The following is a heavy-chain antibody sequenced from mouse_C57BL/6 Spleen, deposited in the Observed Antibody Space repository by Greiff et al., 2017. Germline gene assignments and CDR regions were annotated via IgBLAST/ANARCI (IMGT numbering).Heavy chain of an antibody. Sequence: VQLQQSGAELVRPGASVTLSCKASGYTFTDYEMHWVKQTPVHGLEWIGALDPETGGTAYNQKFKGKAILTADKSSSTAYMELRSLTSEYSAVYYCTRVRAMDYWGQGTSVTVSS. V-gene: IGHV1-15*01. CDR2: LDPETGGT. CDR3: TRVRAMDY. CDR1: GYTFTDYE. J-gene: IGHJ4*01.